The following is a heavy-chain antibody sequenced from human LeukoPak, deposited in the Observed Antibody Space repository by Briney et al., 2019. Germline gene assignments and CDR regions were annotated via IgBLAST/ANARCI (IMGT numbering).Heavy chain of an antibody. Sequence: GGSLRLSCAASGFSFSSYEMSWVRQAPGKGLEWISYISSTGNTIYYADSVKGRFTISRDNSKNTLYLQMNSLRAEDTAVYYCAREGVTNYFDYWGQGTLVTVSS. CDR3: AREGVTNYFDY. V-gene: IGHV3-48*03. CDR1: GFSFSSYE. CDR2: ISSTGNTI. D-gene: IGHD4-11*01. J-gene: IGHJ4*02.